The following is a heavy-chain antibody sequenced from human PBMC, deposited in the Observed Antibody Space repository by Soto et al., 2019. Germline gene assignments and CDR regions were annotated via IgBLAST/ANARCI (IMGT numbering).Heavy chain of an antibody. CDR2: IYYSGST. V-gene: IGHV4-59*01. J-gene: IGHJ4*02. Sequence: SETLSLTCTVSGGSISSYYWSWIRQPPGKGLEWIGYIYYSGSTNYNPSLESRVTISVDTSKNQFSLKLSSVTAADTAVYYCARVGETLDYWGQGTLVTVSS. D-gene: IGHD2-21*01. CDR3: ARVGETLDY. CDR1: GGSISSYY.